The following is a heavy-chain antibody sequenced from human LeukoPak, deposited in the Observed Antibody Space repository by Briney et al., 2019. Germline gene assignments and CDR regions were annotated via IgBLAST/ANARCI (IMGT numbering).Heavy chain of an antibody. Sequence: PGGSLRLSCAASGFTVSSNYMSWVRQAPGKGLEWVSVIYSGGSTYYADSVKGRFTISRDNSKNTLYLQMNSLRAEDTAVYYCANIRCGGDCYYDYWGQGTLVTVSS. CDR2: IYSGGST. CDR1: GFTVSSNY. CDR3: ANIRCGGDCYYDY. D-gene: IGHD2-21*02. J-gene: IGHJ4*02. V-gene: IGHV3-53*01.